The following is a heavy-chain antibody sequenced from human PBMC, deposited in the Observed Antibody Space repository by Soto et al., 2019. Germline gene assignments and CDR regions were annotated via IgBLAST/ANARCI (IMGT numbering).Heavy chain of an antibody. D-gene: IGHD2-15*01. CDR2: IYHSGST. Sequence: PSETLSLTCAVSGYSISSGYYWGWIRQPPGKGLEWIGSIYHSGSTYYNPSLKSRVTISVDTSKNQFSLKLSSVTAADTAVYYCERSACSGGRCNWFDPWGPGTLVTVSS. CDR1: GYSISSGYY. J-gene: IGHJ5*02. CDR3: ERSACSGGRCNWFDP. V-gene: IGHV4-38-2*01.